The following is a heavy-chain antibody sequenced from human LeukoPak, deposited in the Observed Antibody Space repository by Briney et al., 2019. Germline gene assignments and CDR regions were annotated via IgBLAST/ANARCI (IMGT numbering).Heavy chain of an antibody. CDR1: GYNFTNYW. CDR2: IYPGDSDT. J-gene: IGHJ4*02. CDR3: ARVFCSSISCYADFDY. Sequence: GESLKISCQGSGYNFTNYWLGWVRQMPGKGLEWMGIIYPGDSDTRYSPSFQGQVTISADKSIRAAYLQWSSLKASDTAMYYCARVFCSSISCYADFDYWGQGTLVTVSS. V-gene: IGHV5-51*01. D-gene: IGHD2-2*01.